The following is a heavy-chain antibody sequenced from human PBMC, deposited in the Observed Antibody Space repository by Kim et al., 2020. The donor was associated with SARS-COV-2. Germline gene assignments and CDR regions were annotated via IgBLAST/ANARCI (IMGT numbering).Heavy chain of an antibody. Sequence: GGSLRLSCAASGFTFSSYEMNWVRQAPGKGLEWVSYISSSGSTIYYADSVKGRFTISRDNAKNSLYLQMNSLRAEDTAVYYCARDLGSSGYWGYFDLWGRGTLVTVSS. CDR1: GFTFSSYE. J-gene: IGHJ2*01. V-gene: IGHV3-48*03. CDR2: ISSSGSTI. D-gene: IGHD3-22*01. CDR3: ARDLGSSGYWGYFDL.